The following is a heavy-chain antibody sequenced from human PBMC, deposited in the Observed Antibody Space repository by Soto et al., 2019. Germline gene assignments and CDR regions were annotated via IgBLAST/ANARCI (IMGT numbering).Heavy chain of an antibody. Sequence: ASVKVSCKASGGTFSKNTISWVRQAPGQGLEWMGGIMPVFGRPNYAQKFQGRVTITADEYTRTAYMELSRLKSDDTAVYYCARQFDYDTSGYYYAYWGQGTQVTVSS. CDR1: GGTFSKNT. CDR3: ARQFDYDTSGYYYAY. D-gene: IGHD3-22*01. J-gene: IGHJ4*02. CDR2: IMPVFGRP. V-gene: IGHV1-69*13.